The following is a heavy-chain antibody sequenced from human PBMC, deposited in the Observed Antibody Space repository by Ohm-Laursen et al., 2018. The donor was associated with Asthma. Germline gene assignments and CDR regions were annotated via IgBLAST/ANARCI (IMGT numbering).Heavy chain of an antibody. V-gene: IGHV3-7*01. CDR1: GDTFSIFRNSW. CDR2: IQPGGGAE. Sequence: SLRLSCAASGDTFSIFRNSWMAWVRQAPGKGLEWLAKIQPGGGAEVYVDSVKGRFTISRDNAKATLYLQINSLRTEDTAIYYCATEAWWRCDYWGQGSLVTVSP. J-gene: IGHJ4*02. CDR3: ATEAWWRCDY. D-gene: IGHD2-15*01.